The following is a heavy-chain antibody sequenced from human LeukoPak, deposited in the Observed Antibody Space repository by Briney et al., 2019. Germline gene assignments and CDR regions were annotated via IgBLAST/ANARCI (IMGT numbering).Heavy chain of an antibody. V-gene: IGHV4-39*07. Sequence: SETLSLTCTVSGGSTSSSRYFWGWIRQPPGKGLEWIGNIYHSGSTYYNPSLKSRVSISIDTSKNQFSLRLSSVTAADTAVYYCARELGLDYCSGDRCGWFDPWGQGTLVTVSS. CDR1: GGSTSSSRYF. CDR2: IYHSGST. J-gene: IGHJ5*02. D-gene: IGHD2-15*01. CDR3: ARELGLDYCSGDRCGWFDP.